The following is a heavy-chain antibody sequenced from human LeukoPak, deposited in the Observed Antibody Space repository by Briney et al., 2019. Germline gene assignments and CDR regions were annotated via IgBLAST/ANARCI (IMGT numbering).Heavy chain of an antibody. V-gene: IGHV1-69*13. CDR3: ARSTPQVSSWYPSFDY. CDR1: GGTFSSYA. D-gene: IGHD6-13*01. J-gene: IGHJ4*02. Sequence: ASVKVSCKASGGTFSSYAISWVRQAPGQGLEWMGGIIPIFGTANYAQKFQGRVTITADESTSTAYMELSSLRSEDTAVYYCARSTPQVSSWYPSFDYWGQGTLVTVSS. CDR2: IIPIFGTA.